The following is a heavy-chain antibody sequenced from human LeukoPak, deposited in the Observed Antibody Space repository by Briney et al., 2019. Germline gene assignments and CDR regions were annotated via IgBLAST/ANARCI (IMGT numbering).Heavy chain of an antibody. CDR3: ARRSRTGGAFDI. D-gene: IGHD6-6*01. Sequence: ASVKVSCKASGYTFTGYYMHWVRQAPGQGLEWMGWINPNSGGTNYAQKFQGWVTITRDTSISTAYMELSRLRSDDTAVYYCARRSRTGGAFDIWGQGTMVTVSS. CDR2: INPNSGGT. J-gene: IGHJ3*02. CDR1: GYTFTGYY. V-gene: IGHV1-2*04.